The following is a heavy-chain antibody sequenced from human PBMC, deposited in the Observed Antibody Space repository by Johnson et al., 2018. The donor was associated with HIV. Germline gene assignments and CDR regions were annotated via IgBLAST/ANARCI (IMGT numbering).Heavy chain of an antibody. CDR2: ISYDGSNK. CDR3: ARGGSIAARREAFDI. V-gene: IGHV3-30*03. J-gene: IGHJ3*02. Sequence: QMLLVESGGGVVQPGRSLRLSCAASGFTFRSYGMHWVRQALGKGLEWVAVISYDGSNKYYADSVKGRFTISRDNSKNTLYLQMNSLRAEDTAVYYCARGGSIAARREAFDIWGQGTMVTVSS. CDR1: GFTFRSYG. D-gene: IGHD6-6*01.